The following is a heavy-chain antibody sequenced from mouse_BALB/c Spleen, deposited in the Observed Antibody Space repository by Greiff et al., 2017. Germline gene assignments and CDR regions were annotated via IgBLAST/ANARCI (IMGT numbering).Heavy chain of an antibody. CDR3: TRDDGYFYYFDY. V-gene: IGHV6-6*02. Sequence: EVKLMESGGGLVQPGGSMKLSCVASGFTFSNYWMNWVRQSPEKGLEWVAEIRLKSNNYATHYAESVKGRFTISRDDSKSSVYLQMNNLRAEDTGIYYCTRDDGYFYYFDYWGQGTTLTVSS. D-gene: IGHD2-3*01. J-gene: IGHJ2*01. CDR1: GFTFSNYW. CDR2: IRLKSNNYAT.